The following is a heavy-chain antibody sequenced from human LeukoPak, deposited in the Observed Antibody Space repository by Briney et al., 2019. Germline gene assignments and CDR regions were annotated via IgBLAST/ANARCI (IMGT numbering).Heavy chain of an antibody. Sequence: VASVKVSCKASGYTFTSYDINWVRQATGQGLEWMGWMNPNSGNTGYAQKFQGRVTMTRNTSISTAYMELSSLGSEDTAVYYCARGLGSGSYYKDAFDIWGQGTMVTVSS. D-gene: IGHD3-10*01. CDR1: GYTFTSYD. CDR2: MNPNSGNT. CDR3: ARGLGSGSYYKDAFDI. J-gene: IGHJ3*02. V-gene: IGHV1-8*01.